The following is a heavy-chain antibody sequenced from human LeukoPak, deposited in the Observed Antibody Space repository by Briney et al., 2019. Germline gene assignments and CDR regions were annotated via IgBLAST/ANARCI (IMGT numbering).Heavy chain of an antibody. Sequence: SQTLSLTCTVSGGSLSSGGYYWSWIRQHPGKGPEWIGYIYYSGSTYYNPSLKSRVTISVDTSKNQFSLKLSSVTAADTAVYYCARDPGRSYCSGGSCYSYFDLWGRGTLVTVSS. CDR2: IYYSGST. J-gene: IGHJ2*01. D-gene: IGHD2-15*01. V-gene: IGHV4-31*03. CDR1: GGSLSSGGYY. CDR3: ARDPGRSYCSGGSCYSYFDL.